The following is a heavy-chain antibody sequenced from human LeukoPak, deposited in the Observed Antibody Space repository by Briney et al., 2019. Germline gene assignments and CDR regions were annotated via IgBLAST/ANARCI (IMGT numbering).Heavy chain of an antibody. J-gene: IGHJ5*02. D-gene: IGHD3-10*01. CDR1: GGSISSYY. Sequence: SETLSLTCTVSGGSISSYYWSWIRQPPGKGLEWIGETYHSGSTNYNPSLKSRVTISVDKSKNQFSLKLSSVTAADTAVYYCARGRDYYGSGSYSGNWFDPWGQGTLVTVSS. CDR2: TYHSGST. CDR3: ARGRDYYGSGSYSGNWFDP. V-gene: IGHV4-59*12.